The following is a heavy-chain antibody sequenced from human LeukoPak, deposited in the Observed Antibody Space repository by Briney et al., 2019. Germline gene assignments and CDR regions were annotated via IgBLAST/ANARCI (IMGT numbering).Heavy chain of an antibody. V-gene: IGHV4-59*12. D-gene: IGHD3-22*01. CDR3: AKHYYPSSGFDS. Sequence: SETLSLTCTVSGGSISSYYRNWVRQPPGKGLEWIGYMSYSGTTNYNPSLKSRGTISIDTSKSHFSLKLNSVAAADTAVYFCAKHYYPSSGFDSWGQGTLVTVSS. CDR2: MSYSGTT. J-gene: IGHJ4*02. CDR1: GGSISSYY.